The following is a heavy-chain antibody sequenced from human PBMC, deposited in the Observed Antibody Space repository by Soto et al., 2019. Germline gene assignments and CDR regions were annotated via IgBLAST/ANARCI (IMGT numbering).Heavy chain of an antibody. CDR2: IYYSGST. V-gene: IGHV4-31*03. Sequence: SETLSPTCTVSGVSISSGGYYWSWIRQHPGKGLEWIGYIYYSGSTYYNPSLKSRVTISVDTSKNQFSLKLSSVTAADTAVYYCARGRYSPRGGYGMDVWGQGTTVTVSS. D-gene: IGHD6-13*01. CDR3: ARGRYSPRGGYGMDV. CDR1: GVSISSGGYY. J-gene: IGHJ6*02.